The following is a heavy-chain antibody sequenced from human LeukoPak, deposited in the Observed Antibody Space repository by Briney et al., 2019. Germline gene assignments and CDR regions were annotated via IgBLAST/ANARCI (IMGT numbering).Heavy chain of an antibody. J-gene: IGHJ4*02. Sequence: GASVKVSCKAFRYTFTGYYIHWVRQAPGQGLEWMGIINPSGGSTSYAQKFQGRVTMTRDMSTSTVYMELSSLRSEDTAVYYCARHDDSSGYYSYWGQGTLVTVSS. D-gene: IGHD3-22*01. CDR3: ARHDDSSGYYSY. CDR2: INPSGGST. V-gene: IGHV1-46*01. CDR1: RYTFTGYY.